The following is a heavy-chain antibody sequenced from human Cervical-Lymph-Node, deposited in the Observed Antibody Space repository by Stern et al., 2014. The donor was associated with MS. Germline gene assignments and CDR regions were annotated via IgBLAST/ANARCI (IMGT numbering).Heavy chain of an antibody. CDR1: GATFSTNA. CDR3: AREHHGGNFES. Sequence: VQLVESGAEVRQPGSSVKVSCKASGATFSTNAISWVRQAPGQGLAWMGGIVPIFDKANYAQSFRGRVTISADESTSTAYLELSSLRSDDTAVYYCAREHHGGNFESWGQGTLVIVSP. D-gene: IGHD4-23*01. V-gene: IGHV1-69*01. J-gene: IGHJ4*02. CDR2: IVPIFDKA.